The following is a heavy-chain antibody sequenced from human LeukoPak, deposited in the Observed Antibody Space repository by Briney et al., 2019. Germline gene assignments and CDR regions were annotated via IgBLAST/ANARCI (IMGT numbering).Heavy chain of an antibody. CDR1: GYTLTELS. D-gene: IGHD1-26*01. J-gene: IGHJ4*02. CDR3: ARVSQWELVFDY. Sequence: ASVKVSCKVSGYTLTELSMHWVRQAPGKGLEWMGGFDPEDGETIYAQKFQGRVTMTRDTSISTAYMELSRLRSDDTAVYYCARVSQWELVFDYWGQGTLVTVSS. CDR2: FDPEDGET. V-gene: IGHV1-24*01.